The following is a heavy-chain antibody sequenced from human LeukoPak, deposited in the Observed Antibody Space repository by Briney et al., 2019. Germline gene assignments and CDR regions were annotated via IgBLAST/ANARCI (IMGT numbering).Heavy chain of an antibody. CDR2: TNYGSKWYY. CDR3: ARGFALDF. CDR1: GDPVSTKSAA. V-gene: IGHV6-1*01. J-gene: IGHJ3*01. Sequence: SQTLSLTCDISGDPVSTKSAAWNWTRQSPSRGLEWRGRTNYGSKWYYDYAVSVKSRLTISPDTSKNQFSLQLNSVTADDTAVYYCARGFALDFWGQGTMVTVSS.